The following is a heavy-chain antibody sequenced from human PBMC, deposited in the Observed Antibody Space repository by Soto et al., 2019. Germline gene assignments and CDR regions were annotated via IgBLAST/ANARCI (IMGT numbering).Heavy chain of an antibody. D-gene: IGHD6-19*01. CDR3: SRFIMVGGWFDPNYYHGMDV. V-gene: IGHV1-18*01. CDR1: GYTFSNYG. J-gene: IGHJ6*02. CDR2: ISGYNGNT. Sequence: QVQLVQSGAEVKKPGASVTVSCKTSGYTFSNYGINWVRQAPGQGLEWMGWISGYNGNTNYAQTVQGRVTMTTDTSTGTVYTELRSLKSDDPAIYYCSRFIMVGGWFDPNYYHGMDVWGQGTTVTVSS.